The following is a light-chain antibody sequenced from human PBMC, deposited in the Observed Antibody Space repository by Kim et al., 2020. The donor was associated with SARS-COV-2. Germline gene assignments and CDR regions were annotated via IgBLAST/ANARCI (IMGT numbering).Light chain of an antibody. CDR2: QGT. V-gene: IGLV3-1*01. CDR1: KLGDKY. CDR3: QSWDSSTVV. Sequence: SYELTQPPSVSVSPGQTASITCSGDKLGDKYAPWYQQKAGQSPVLVIYQGTKRPSGIPERFSGSNSGSTATLTISGTQAMDEADYYCQSWDSSTVVFGGG. J-gene: IGLJ2*01.